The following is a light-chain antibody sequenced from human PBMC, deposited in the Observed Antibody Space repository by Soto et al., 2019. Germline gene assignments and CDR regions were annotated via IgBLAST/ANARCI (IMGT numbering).Light chain of an antibody. V-gene: IGKV1-9*01. J-gene: IGKJ1*01. CDR1: RGISTY. CDR2: AAS. CDR3: QHLNGYPRA. Sequence: DIQLTQSPSFLSASVGDRVTITCRASRGISTYLAWYQQKPGKAPKLLIYAASTLQSGVPSSFSGSGSGAEFTLTISSLQPEDFATYYCQHLNGYPRAFGQGTKVEIK.